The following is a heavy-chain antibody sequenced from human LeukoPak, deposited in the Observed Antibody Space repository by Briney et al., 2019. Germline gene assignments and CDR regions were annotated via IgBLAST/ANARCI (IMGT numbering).Heavy chain of an antibody. J-gene: IGHJ5*01. CDR2: IYPGDSDT. V-gene: IGHV5-51*01. CDR3: ARLPLWFGQLFPNPPDS. Sequence: GESLKISCKTSGYGFTSYWIGWVRQMPGKGLEWMGIIYPGDSDTRYSPSFQGQVTISVDKSNSTAYLQWSSLKASDTAVYYCARLPLWFGQLFPNPPDSWGQGTLVTVSS. D-gene: IGHD3-10*01. CDR1: GYGFTSYW.